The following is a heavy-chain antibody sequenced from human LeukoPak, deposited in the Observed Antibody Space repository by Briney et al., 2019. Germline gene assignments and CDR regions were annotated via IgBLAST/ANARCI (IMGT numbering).Heavy chain of an antibody. V-gene: IGHV3-11*01. CDR1: GFTFSDYY. CDR3: ARLPGTYYDSSGYYYAQGDAFDI. Sequence: GGSLRLSCAASGFTFSDYYMGWIRQAPGKGLEWVSYISSSGSTIYYADSVKGRFTISRDNAKNSLYLQMNSLRAEDTAVYYCARLPGTYYDSSGYYYAQGDAFDIWGQGTMVTVSS. J-gene: IGHJ3*02. CDR2: ISSSGSTI. D-gene: IGHD3-22*01.